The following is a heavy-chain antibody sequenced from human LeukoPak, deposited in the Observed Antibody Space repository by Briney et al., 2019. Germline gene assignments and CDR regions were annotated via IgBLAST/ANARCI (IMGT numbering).Heavy chain of an antibody. Sequence: GGSLRLSCAASGFTFSSYWMSWVCQAPGKGLEWVANIKQDGSEKYYVDSVKGRFTISRDNAKNSLYLQMISLRAEDTAVYYCARVGGRYSPLGYWGQGTLVTVSS. CDR1: GFTFSSYW. V-gene: IGHV3-7*01. D-gene: IGHD3-16*02. CDR3: ARVGGRYSPLGY. CDR2: IKQDGSEK. J-gene: IGHJ4*02.